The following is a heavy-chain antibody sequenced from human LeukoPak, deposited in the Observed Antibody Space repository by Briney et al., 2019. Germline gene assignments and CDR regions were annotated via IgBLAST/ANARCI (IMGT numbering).Heavy chain of an antibody. CDR2: IYYSGST. D-gene: IGHD5-18*01. CDR3: ARPSKLTAWFDP. J-gene: IGHJ5*02. CDR1: GGSISSYY. Sequence: SETLSLTCTVSGGSISSYYWGWIRQPPGKGLEWIGSIYYSGSTYYNPSLKSRVTISVDTSKNQFSLKLSSVTAADTAVYYCARPSKLTAWFDPWGQGTLVTVSS. V-gene: IGHV4-39*01.